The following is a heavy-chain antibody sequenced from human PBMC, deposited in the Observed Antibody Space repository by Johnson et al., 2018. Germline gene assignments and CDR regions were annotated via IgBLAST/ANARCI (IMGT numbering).Heavy chain of an antibody. CDR1: GFTFRSYW. V-gene: IGHV3-7*01. CDR2: ITQDGSAK. CDR3: AREKFPLPSKSTRTDAFDI. J-gene: IGHJ3*02. Sequence: QLVPSGGGLVQPGGSLRLSCAASGFTFRSYWMSWVRQAPGKGLEWVANITQDGSAKYYVDSVKGRFTISRDNAKNSLSPQMNSPSAEDTAVYYCAREKFPLPSKSTRTDAFDIWGQGTMVTVSS. D-gene: IGHD2-21*01.